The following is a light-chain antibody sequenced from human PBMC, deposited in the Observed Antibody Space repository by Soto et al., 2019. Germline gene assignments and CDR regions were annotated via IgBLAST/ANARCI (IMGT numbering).Light chain of an antibody. CDR2: LNSDGSH. V-gene: IGLV4-69*01. CDR3: QTWDTSIRVV. CDR1: SGHSSYA. J-gene: IGLJ2*01. Sequence: QLVLTQSPSASASLGASVKLTCTLNSGHSSYAIAWHQQQPEKGPRYLMKLNSDGSHSKGDGIPDRFSGSSSGAERYLTISSLQSEDEADYYCQTWDTSIRVVFGGGTKVTVL.